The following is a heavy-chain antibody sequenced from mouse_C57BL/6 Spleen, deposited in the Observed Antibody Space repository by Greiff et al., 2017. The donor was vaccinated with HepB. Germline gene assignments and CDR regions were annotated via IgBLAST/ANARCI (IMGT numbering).Heavy chain of an antibody. CDR1: GYTFTSYW. V-gene: IGHV1-50*01. J-gene: IGHJ3*01. D-gene: IGHD2-3*01. CDR2: IDPSDSYT. Sequence: QVQLQQPGAELVKPGASVKLSCKASGYTFTSYWMQWVKQRPGQGLEWIGEIDPSDSYTNYNQKFKGKATLTVDTSSSTAYMQLSSLTSEDSAVYYCARREIYDGYSPFAYWGQGTLVTVSA. CDR3: ARREIYDGYSPFAY.